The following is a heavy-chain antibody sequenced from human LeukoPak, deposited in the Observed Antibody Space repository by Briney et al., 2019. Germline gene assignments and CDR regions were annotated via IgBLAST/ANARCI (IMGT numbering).Heavy chain of an antibody. V-gene: IGHV3-21*01. D-gene: IGHD3-9*01. Sequence: PGGSLRLSCAASGFIFSSYTMNWVRPAPGKGLEWVSSISSSSSYKYYADSVKGRFTISRDNAKNSLFLQMNSLRAEDTAVYYCARDRPTLTGYYPFDYWGQGTLVTVSS. CDR2: ISSSSSYK. CDR3: ARDRPTLTGYYPFDY. CDR1: GFIFSSYT. J-gene: IGHJ4*02.